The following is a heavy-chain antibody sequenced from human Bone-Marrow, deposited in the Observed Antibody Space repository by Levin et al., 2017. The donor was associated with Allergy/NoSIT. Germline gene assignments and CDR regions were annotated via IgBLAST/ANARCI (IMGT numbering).Heavy chain of an antibody. J-gene: IGHJ4*02. V-gene: IGHV3-23*01. CDR2: ISGSGASNT. D-gene: IGHD2-21*02. CDR3: AKSDCGGDCHLLDY. Sequence: GGSLRLSCAASGFTFSNYAMSWVRQAPGKGLEWVSHISGSGASNTYYADSVKGRFTISRDNPTSTLFLQMNSLRVDDTAVYYCAKSDCGGDCHLLDYWGQETLVTVSS. CDR1: GFTFSNYA.